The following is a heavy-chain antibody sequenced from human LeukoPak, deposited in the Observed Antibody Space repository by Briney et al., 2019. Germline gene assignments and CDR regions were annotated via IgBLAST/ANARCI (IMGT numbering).Heavy chain of an antibody. CDR1: GFTFSDYY. D-gene: IGHD2-2*01. CDR2: ISISDTTI. Sequence: GGSLRLSCAAPGFTFSDYYMSWIRQAPGKGLEWVSYISISDTTIYYADSVKGRFTISRDNAKNSLYLQMDSLRAEDTAVYYCAREPCSSTNCRIFDSWGQGTLVTVSS. J-gene: IGHJ4*02. V-gene: IGHV3-11*04. CDR3: AREPCSSTNCRIFDS.